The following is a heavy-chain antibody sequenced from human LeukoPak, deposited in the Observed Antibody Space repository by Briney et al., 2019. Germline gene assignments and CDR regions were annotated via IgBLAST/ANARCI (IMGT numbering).Heavy chain of an antibody. CDR1: GFTFSSYE. V-gene: IGHV3-21*01. Sequence: PGGSLRLSCAASGFTFSSYEMNWVRQAPGKGLEWVSSISSSSSYIYYADSVKGRFTISRDNAKNSLYLQMNSLRAEDTAVYYCARVYCSGGSCYDYWGQGTLVTVSS. CDR3: ARVYCSGGSCYDY. D-gene: IGHD2-15*01. CDR2: ISSSSSYI. J-gene: IGHJ4*02.